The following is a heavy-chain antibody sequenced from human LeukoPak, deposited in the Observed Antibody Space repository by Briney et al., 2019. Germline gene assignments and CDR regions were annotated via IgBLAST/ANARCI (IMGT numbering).Heavy chain of an antibody. J-gene: IGHJ4*02. CDR1: GFTFNEFG. CDR3: ARDRPTGSYYSIDY. CDR2: IWYDGSNK. Sequence: GGSLRLSCAASGFTFNEFGVHWVRQAPGQGLEWVALIWYDGSNKYYGDSVKGRFTISRDNSKNTVYLQMNSLRVEDTAIYYCARDRPTGSYYSIDYWGQGTLVTVSS. D-gene: IGHD1-26*01. V-gene: IGHV3-33*01.